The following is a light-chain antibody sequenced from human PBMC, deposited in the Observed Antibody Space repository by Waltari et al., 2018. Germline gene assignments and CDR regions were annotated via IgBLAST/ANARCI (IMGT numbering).Light chain of an antibody. CDR1: SSDVGGYNY. Sequence: QSALTQPASVSGSPGQSITISCTGTSSDVGGYNYVSWYQQHPGKAPKVMSYDVSILPSGVSKRCSGAKSGNTASLTISGLQAEDEADYYCSTYTSTNTWVFGGGTRLTVL. CDR2: DVS. CDR3: STYTSTNTWV. V-gene: IGLV2-14*03. J-gene: IGLJ3*02.